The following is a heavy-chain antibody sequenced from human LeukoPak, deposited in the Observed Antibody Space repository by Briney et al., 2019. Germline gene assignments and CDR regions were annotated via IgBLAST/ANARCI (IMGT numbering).Heavy chain of an antibody. CDR1: GVSISSYY. V-gene: IGHV4-4*09. CDR2: IYTSGST. J-gene: IGHJ6*03. CDR3: ARGRYCGGDWYSDYYYYMDV. Sequence: SETLSLTCTVSGVSISSYYWSWIRQPPGKGLEWIGYIYTSGSTNYNPSLKSRVTISVDTSKNQFSLKLSSVTAADTAVYYCARGRYCGGDWYSDYYYYMDVWGKGTTVTVSS. D-gene: IGHD2-21*02.